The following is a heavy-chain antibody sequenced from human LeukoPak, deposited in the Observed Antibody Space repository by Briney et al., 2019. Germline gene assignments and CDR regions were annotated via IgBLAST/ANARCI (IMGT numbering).Heavy chain of an antibody. J-gene: IGHJ6*04. Sequence: GGSLRLSCAASGFTFSSYAMHWVRQAPGKGLEWVAVISYDGSNKYYADSVKGRFTISRDNSKNTLYLQMNSLRAEDTAVYYCAELGITMIGGVWGKGTTVTVSS. CDR2: ISYDGSNK. D-gene: IGHD3-10*02. CDR1: GFTFSSYA. CDR3: AELGITMIGGV. V-gene: IGHV3-30*04.